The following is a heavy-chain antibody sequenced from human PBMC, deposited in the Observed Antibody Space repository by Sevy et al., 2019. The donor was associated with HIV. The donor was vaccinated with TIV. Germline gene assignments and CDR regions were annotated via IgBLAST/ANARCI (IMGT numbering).Heavy chain of an antibody. CDR1: GFTFSSYG. Sequence: GGSLRLSCAASGFTFSSYGMYWVRQAPGKGLEWVAVISYDGSNKYYADSVKGRFTISRDNSKNTLYLQMNSLRAEDTAVYYCAKDLAYYYDSSGFDYWGQGTLVTVSS. CDR3: AKDLAYYYDSSGFDY. D-gene: IGHD3-22*01. V-gene: IGHV3-30*18. J-gene: IGHJ4*02. CDR2: ISYDGSNK.